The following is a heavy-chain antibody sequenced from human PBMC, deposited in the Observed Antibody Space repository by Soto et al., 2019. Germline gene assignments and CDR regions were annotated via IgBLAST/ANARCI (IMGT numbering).Heavy chain of an antibody. V-gene: IGHV3-7*05. CDR3: ARLKDCSGGSCYPPDYYYYYGMDV. CDR1: GVNFSSYW. J-gene: IGHJ6*02. CDR2: IKQDGSEK. Sequence: GGSKRLSYAASGVNFSSYWMSWVRQNQGKGLEWVANIKQDGSEKYYVDSVKGRFTISRDNAKNSLYLQMNSLRAEDTAVYYCARLKDCSGGSCYPPDYYYYYGMDVWGQGTTVTVSS. D-gene: IGHD2-15*01.